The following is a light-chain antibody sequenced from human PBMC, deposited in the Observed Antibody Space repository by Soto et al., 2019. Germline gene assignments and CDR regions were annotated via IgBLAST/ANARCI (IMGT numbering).Light chain of an antibody. CDR3: QQYNNWPHT. CDR1: QTVSNN. CDR2: GIS. Sequence: EVVVTQSPSTLXVXXXXXXXXSCRTXQTVSNNLAWYRQKPGQAPSLLIYGISTRATGLPARFSGAGSGTEFTLTISSLQSEDSALYYCQQYNNWPHTFGQGTKLEIK. V-gene: IGKV3-15*01. J-gene: IGKJ2*01.